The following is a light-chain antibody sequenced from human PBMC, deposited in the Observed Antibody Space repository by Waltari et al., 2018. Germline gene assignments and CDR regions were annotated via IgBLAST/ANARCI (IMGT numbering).Light chain of an antibody. CDR1: SGHSSNI. J-gene: IGLJ3*02. CDR2: VNSDVGY. CDR3: QTGGHGTWV. V-gene: IGLV4-69*01. Sequence: QLVLTQSPSASASLGASVKLTCTLSSGHSSNIIAWHQQQPEKGPRSLMKVNSDVGYSKGDGMPERISGYSSGVELSLTLSSFQSEDQADSSSQTGGHGTWVFGGRTQL.